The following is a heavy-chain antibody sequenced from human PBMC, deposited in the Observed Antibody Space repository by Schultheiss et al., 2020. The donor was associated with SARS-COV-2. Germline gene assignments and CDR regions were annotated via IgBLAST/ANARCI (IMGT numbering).Heavy chain of an antibody. CDR3: ARGAQLELRIGYYYMDV. Sequence: ASVKVSCKASGYTFTSYGISWVRQAPGQGLEWMGWISAYNGNTNNAQKLQDRVTMTTDTSTSTAYMELRSLRSDDTAVYYCARGAQLELRIGYYYMDVWGKGTTVTVSS. V-gene: IGHV1-18*01. CDR2: ISAYNGNT. J-gene: IGHJ6*03. CDR1: GYTFTSYG. D-gene: IGHD1-7*01.